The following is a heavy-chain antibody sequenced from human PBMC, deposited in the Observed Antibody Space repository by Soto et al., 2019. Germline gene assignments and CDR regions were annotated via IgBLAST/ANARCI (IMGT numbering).Heavy chain of an antibody. V-gene: IGHV4-34*01. J-gene: IGHJ6*02. CDR2: INHSGST. CDR3: ARTGELTYYYYYGMDV. Sequence: PSETLSLTCAVYGGSFSGYYWSWIRQPPGKGLEWIGEINHSGSTNYNPSLKSRVTISVDTSKNQFSLKLSSVTAADTAVYYCARTGELTYYYYYGMDVWGQGTTVTVSS. D-gene: IGHD1-1*01. CDR1: GGSFSGYY.